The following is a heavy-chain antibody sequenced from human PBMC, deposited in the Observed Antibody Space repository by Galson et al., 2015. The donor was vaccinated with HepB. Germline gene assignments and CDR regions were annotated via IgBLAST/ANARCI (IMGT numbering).Heavy chain of an antibody. CDR3: AKDMEVAAAGDYYYYYGMDV. CDR1: GFTFDDYT. J-gene: IGHJ6*02. Sequence: SLRLSCAASGFTFDDYTMHWVRQAPGKGLEWVSLISWDGGSTYYADSVKGRFTISRDNSKNSLYLQMNSLRTEDTALYYCAKDMEVAAAGDYYYYYGMDVWGQGTTVTVS. V-gene: IGHV3-43*01. CDR2: ISWDGGST. D-gene: IGHD6-13*01.